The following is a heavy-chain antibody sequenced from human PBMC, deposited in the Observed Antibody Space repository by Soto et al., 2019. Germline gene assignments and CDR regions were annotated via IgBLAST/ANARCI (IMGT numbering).Heavy chain of an antibody. D-gene: IGHD6-6*01. J-gene: IGHJ5*02. CDR3: ARDCSSSSCTRGGS. Sequence: EVQLVESGGGLVQPGGSLRLSCAASGFTFSNFAMSWVRQAPGKGLQWVSSITGSGDRTYHADSVKGRFTISRDNSRNTIYLQMDSLRDEDTALYYCARDCSSSSCTRGGSWGRGTLVTVSS. V-gene: IGHV3-23*04. CDR2: ITGSGDRT. CDR1: GFTFSNFA.